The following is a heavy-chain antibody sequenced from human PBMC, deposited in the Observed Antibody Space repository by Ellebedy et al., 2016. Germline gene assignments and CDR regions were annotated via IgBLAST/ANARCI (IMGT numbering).Heavy chain of an antibody. J-gene: IGHJ4*02. V-gene: IGHV3-21*01. D-gene: IGHD3-10*01. CDR3: VKELYYGSGSYYSG. Sequence: GGSLRLXCAASGFTFSSYSMNWVRQAPGKGLEWVSSISSSSSYIYYADSVKGRFTISRDNSKNTLYLQMSSLRAEDTAVYYCVKELYYGSGSYYSGWGQGTLVTVSS. CDR1: GFTFSSYS. CDR2: ISSSSSYI.